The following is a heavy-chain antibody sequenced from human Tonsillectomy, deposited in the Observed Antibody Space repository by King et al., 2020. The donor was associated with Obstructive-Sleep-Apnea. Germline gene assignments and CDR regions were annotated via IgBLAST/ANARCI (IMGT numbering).Heavy chain of an antibody. D-gene: IGHD2-15*01. J-gene: IGHJ6*02. CDR1: GFTFSSYG. V-gene: IGHV3-33*06. CDR3: AKDLVVVVAATPNYYYGMDV. CDR2: IWYDGRNK. Sequence: VQLVESGGGVVQPGRSLRLSCAASGFTFSSYGMHWVRQAPGKGLEWVAVIWYDGRNKYYADSVKGRFTISRDNSKNTLYLQMNSLRAEDTAVYYCAKDLVVVVAATPNYYYGMDVWGQGTTVTVSS.